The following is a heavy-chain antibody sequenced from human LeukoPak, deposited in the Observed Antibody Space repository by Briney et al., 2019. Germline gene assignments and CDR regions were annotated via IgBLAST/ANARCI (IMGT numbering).Heavy chain of an antibody. CDR3: ARATYSSSWRDYYGMDV. D-gene: IGHD6-13*01. J-gene: IGHJ6*02. CDR1: GFTFSSYS. CDR2: ISGNGGHI. Sequence: GSLRLSCAASGFTFSSYSMNWVRQAPGKGLEWVSSISGNGGHIHHADSVKGRFTISRDNAKNSLSLQMNSPRAEDTAVYYCARATYSSSWRDYYGMDVWGQGTTVTVSS. V-gene: IGHV3-21*01.